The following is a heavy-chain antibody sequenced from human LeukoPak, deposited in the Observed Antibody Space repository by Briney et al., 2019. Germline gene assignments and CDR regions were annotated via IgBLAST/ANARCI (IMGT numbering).Heavy chain of an antibody. CDR1: GFTFSYYG. CDR2: IWYDGSNK. Sequence: QSGGSLRLSCAASGFTFSYYGMHWVRQAPGKGLERVANIWYDGSNKYYADSVKGRFTISRDNSKNTLNLQMNSLRADDTAVYFCVRDSSGDSSGRPSLDYWGQGTLVTVSS. D-gene: IGHD3-10*01. J-gene: IGHJ4*02. V-gene: IGHV3-33*01. CDR3: VRDSSGDSSGRPSLDY.